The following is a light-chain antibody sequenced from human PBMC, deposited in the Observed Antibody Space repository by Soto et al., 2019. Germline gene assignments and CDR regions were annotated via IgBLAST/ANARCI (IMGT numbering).Light chain of an antibody. CDR2: AAS. V-gene: IGKV1-39*01. CDR1: QSISSY. CDR3: QQSYSTPRT. J-gene: IGKJ5*01. Sequence: DIQMTQSPSSLSASVGDRVTITFRASQSISSYLNWYQQKPGKAPKLLIYAASSLQSGVPSRFSGSGSGTDFTLTISSLQPEDFATYYCQQSYSTPRTFGQGTDWRL.